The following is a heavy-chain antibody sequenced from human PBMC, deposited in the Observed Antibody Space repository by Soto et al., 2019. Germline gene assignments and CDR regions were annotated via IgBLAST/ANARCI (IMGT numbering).Heavy chain of an antibody. CDR2: ISSGGST. D-gene: IGHD6-19*01. CDR1: EFTVSSNY. J-gene: IGHJ6*02. V-gene: IGHV3-66*01. Sequence: DVQLVESGGGLVQPGGSLRLSCAASEFTVSSNYMTWVRQAPGKGLERVSVISSGGSTSYADSVKGRFTISRDKSKNTLYLQMNGLRAEDTAVYYCGAYGSGYFPYYHYGMDVWGQGTTVIVSS. CDR3: GAYGSGYFPYYHYGMDV.